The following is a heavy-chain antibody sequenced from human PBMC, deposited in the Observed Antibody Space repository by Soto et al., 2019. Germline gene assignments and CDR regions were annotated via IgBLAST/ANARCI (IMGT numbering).Heavy chain of an antibody. J-gene: IGHJ4*02. Sequence: EVQLLESGGGLVQPGGSLRLSCAASGFTFSSYAMSWVRQAPGKGLEWVSAISGSGGTTYYADSVKGRFTISRDNSKSALYLQMNSLRAEDTAVYYCAKDLYYDFLYSFDYWGQGTLVTVSS. V-gene: IGHV3-23*01. D-gene: IGHD3-3*01. CDR3: AKDLYYDFLYSFDY. CDR2: ISGSGGTT. CDR1: GFTFSSYA.